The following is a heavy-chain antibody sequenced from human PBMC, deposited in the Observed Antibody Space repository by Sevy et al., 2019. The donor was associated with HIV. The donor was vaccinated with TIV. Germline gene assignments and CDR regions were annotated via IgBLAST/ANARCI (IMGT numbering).Heavy chain of an antibody. J-gene: IGHJ4*02. Sequence: GESLKISCQGSGYTFSSFWILWVRQMPGKGLEWMGVIYPGDSDTRYGPSFHGQVSISVDKSINTAYLQWSSLEASDNALYLRASRGCQQGRCAIHYWGQGTTVTVSS. D-gene: IGHD2-21*01. CDR2: IYPGDSDT. CDR1: GYTFSSFW. CDR3: ASRGCQQGRCAIHY. V-gene: IGHV5-51*01.